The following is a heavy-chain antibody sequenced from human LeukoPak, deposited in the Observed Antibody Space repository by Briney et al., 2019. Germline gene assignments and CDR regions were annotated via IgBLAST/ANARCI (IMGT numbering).Heavy chain of an antibody. CDR1: GFIFSSYG. D-gene: IGHD3-22*01. V-gene: IGHV3-30*02. J-gene: IGHJ4*02. CDR3: AKSGSSGYYYEGYFDY. CDR2: IRYDGSKK. Sequence: GGSLRLSCAASGFIFSSYGMHWVRQAPGKGLEWVAFIRYDGSKKYYADSVKGRFTISRDNAKNSLYLQMNSLRAEDMALYYCAKSGSSGYYYEGYFDYWGQGTLVTVSS.